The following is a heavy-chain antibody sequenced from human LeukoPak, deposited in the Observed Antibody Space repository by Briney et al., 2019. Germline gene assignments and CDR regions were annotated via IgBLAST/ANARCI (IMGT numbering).Heavy chain of an antibody. CDR1: VGPISSINW. V-gene: IGHV4-4*02. Sequence: SETLSLTCAVSVGPISSINWGRWVPQPPGKGLEWIGEIYHSGSTNYNPPLKSRVTMSVDTSKNQFSLKLTSVTAADTAVYYCARRITGTTSDSFDYWGQGTLVTVSS. CDR3: ARRITGTTSDSFDY. J-gene: IGHJ4*02. CDR2: IYHSGST. D-gene: IGHD1-20*01.